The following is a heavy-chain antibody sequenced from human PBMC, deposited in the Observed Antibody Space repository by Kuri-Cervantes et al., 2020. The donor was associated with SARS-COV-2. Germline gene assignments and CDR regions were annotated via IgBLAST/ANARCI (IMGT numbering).Heavy chain of an antibody. Sequence: GSLRLSCAVYGGSFSGYYWSWIRQPPGKGLEWIGEINHSGSTNYTPSLKSRVTISVDTSKNQFSLKLSSVTAAGTAVYYCARGWYPVGATILYYFDYWGQGTLVTVSS. V-gene: IGHV4-34*01. CDR1: GGSFSGYY. CDR2: INHSGST. J-gene: IGHJ4*02. D-gene: IGHD1-26*01. CDR3: ARGWYPVGATILYYFDY.